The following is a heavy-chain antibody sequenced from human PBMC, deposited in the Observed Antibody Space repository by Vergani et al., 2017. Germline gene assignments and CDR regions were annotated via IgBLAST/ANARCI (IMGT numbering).Heavy chain of an antibody. V-gene: IGHV3-23*01. Sequence: EVQLLESGGSLKQPGGSVRLSCAASGFTFSTYAMHWVRQAPGKGLEWVSALTGGGGSTYYADSFKGRFIISRDNSRDTLYLQMNSLRPEDTATYYCVKDAGSYENFFYSWVQGTLVTVSS. J-gene: IGHJ4*02. D-gene: IGHD1-26*01. CDR1: GFTFSTYA. CDR3: VKDAGSYENFFYS. CDR2: LTGGGGST.